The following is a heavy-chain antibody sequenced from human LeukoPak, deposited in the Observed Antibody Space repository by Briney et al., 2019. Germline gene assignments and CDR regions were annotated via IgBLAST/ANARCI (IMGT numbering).Heavy chain of an antibody. D-gene: IGHD3-22*01. CDR1: GGSISRHY. CDR3: ARGPDYYDSSGYYYYYGMDV. V-gene: IGHV4-59*11. J-gene: IGHJ6*02. Sequence: SETLSLTCTVSGGSISRHYWNWIRQRPGKGLEWIGYIYYTGSTNYNPSLKSRVTISVDTSKNQFSLKLDSVTAADTAVYYCARGPDYYDSSGYYYYYGMDVWGQGTTVTVSS. CDR2: IYYTGST.